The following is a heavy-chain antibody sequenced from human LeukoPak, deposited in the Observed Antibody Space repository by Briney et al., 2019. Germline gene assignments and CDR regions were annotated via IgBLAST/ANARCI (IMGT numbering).Heavy chain of an antibody. V-gene: IGHV3-11*01. CDR1: GVTFRDYY. D-gene: IGHD4-23*01. J-gene: IGHJ4*02. CDR2: ISSSGSTI. Sequence: GGSRRLSCAASGVTFRDYYMSWIRQAPGKGLEWVSYISSSGSTIYYADSVKGRFTISRDNAKNSLYLQMNSLRAEDTAVYYCARDDYGGNSDYWGQGTLVTVSS. CDR3: ARDDYGGNSDY.